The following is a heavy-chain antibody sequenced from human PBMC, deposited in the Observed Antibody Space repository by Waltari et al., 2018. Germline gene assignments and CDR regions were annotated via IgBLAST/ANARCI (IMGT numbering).Heavy chain of an antibody. V-gene: IGHV4-59*01. CDR2: IYYSGST. CDR1: GGSISSYY. J-gene: IGHJ4*02. Sequence: QVQLQESGPGLVKPSETLSLTCTVSGGSISSYYWSWIRQPPGKGLEWIGYIYYSGSTNYNPSLKSRVTISVDTSKNQFSLKLSSVTAADTVVYYCARVRGYSYGYSDYWGQGTLVTVSS. CDR3: ARVRGYSYGYSDY. D-gene: IGHD5-18*01.